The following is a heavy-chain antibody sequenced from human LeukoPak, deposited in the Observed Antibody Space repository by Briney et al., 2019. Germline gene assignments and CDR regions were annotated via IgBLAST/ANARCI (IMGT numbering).Heavy chain of an antibody. D-gene: IGHD3-16*01. CDR1: GITFSSYA. Sequence: GGSLRLSCAASGITFSSYAMSWVRQAPGKGLEWVSGISGSGDSTYYADSVKGRFTISRDNSKKTLSLQMNSLRAEDTAVYYCAIPLYTYYSIDYWGQGTLVTVSS. J-gene: IGHJ4*02. CDR2: ISGSGDST. CDR3: AIPLYTYYSIDY. V-gene: IGHV3-23*01.